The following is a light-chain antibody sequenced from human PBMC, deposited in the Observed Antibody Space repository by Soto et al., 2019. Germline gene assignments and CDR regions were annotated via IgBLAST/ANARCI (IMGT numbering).Light chain of an antibody. CDR3: QQYKSFSLT. Sequence: DIQMTQSPSSVSASVGDRVTITCRASQGISSWLAWYQQKPGKAPKLLIYKTSNLDSGVPSRFSGSGSGTEFSLTISSLQPDDFATYYCQQYKSFSLTFGGGTKVDIK. CDR2: KTS. CDR1: QGISSW. J-gene: IGKJ4*01. V-gene: IGKV1-5*03.